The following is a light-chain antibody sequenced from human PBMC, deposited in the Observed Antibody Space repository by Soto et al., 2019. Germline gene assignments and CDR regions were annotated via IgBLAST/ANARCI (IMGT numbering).Light chain of an antibody. V-gene: IGKV1-12*01. Sequence: DIEMTQSPSSVSASVGDTVTITCRASRDVRDWLAWYQQRPGTAPKVLIYAASTLQSGVPSRFSGSGSGTLFTLTISSLQPEDFATYYCQQPNSFPLTFGGGTKVEIK. CDR2: AAS. J-gene: IGKJ4*02. CDR3: QQPNSFPLT. CDR1: RDVRDW.